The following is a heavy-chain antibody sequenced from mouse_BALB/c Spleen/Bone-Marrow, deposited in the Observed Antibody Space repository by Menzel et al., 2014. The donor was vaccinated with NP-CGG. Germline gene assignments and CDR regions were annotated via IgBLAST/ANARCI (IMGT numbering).Heavy chain of an antibody. CDR3: ARSEGEGTPSC. CDR1: GFNTKDPY. D-gene: IGHD3-3*01. CDR2: IDPANGNT. J-gene: IGHJ3*01. Sequence: DVKLVESGAELVKPGASVKLSSTASGFNTKDPYMHWVQQRPEQGLEWIGRIDPANGNTKYDPKFQGKATITADTSSNTAYLQLSSLTSEDTAVYSCARSEGEGTPSCWGQGTLVTVSA. V-gene: IGHV14-3*02.